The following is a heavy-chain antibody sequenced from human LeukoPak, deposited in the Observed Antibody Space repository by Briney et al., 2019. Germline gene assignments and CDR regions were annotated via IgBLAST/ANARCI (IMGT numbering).Heavy chain of an antibody. CDR3: ARDRVLWFGEPFDP. V-gene: IGHV4-59*01. Sequence: SETLSLTCTVSGGSISSYYWSWIRQPPGKGLEWIGYIYYSGSTNYNSSLKSRVTISVDTSKNQFSLKLSSVTAADTAVYYCARDRVLWFGEPFDPWGQGTLVTVSS. J-gene: IGHJ5*02. CDR2: IYYSGST. D-gene: IGHD3-10*01. CDR1: GGSISSYY.